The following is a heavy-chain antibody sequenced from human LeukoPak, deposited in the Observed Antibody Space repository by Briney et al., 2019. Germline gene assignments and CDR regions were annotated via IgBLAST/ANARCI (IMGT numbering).Heavy chain of an antibody. CDR1: GGSISSNNW. CDR3: ARTHDYGDYVARRAIDY. D-gene: IGHD4-17*01. J-gene: IGHJ4*02. V-gene: IGHV4-4*02. CDR2: IYHSGST. Sequence: PSGTLSLTCAVSGGSISSNNWWSWVRQPPGKGLEWIGEIYHSGSTNYNPSLKSRVTISVDKSKNQFSLKLSSVTAADTAVYYCARTHDYGDYVARRAIDYWGQGTLVTVSS.